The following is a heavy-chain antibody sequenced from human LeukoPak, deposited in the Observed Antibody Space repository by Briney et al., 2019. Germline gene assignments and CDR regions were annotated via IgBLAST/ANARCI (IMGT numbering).Heavy chain of an antibody. CDR1: GFTFSSYE. Sequence: GGSLRLSCAASGFTFSSYEMNWVRQAPGKGLEWVSYISSSGSTIYYADSVKGRFTISRDNAKNSLYLQMNSLRAEDTAVYYCARVVGGYSNYPPYYYYGMDVWGQGTTVTVSS. V-gene: IGHV3-48*03. J-gene: IGHJ6*02. CDR3: ARVVGGYSNYPPYYYYGMDV. D-gene: IGHD4-11*01. CDR2: ISSSGSTI.